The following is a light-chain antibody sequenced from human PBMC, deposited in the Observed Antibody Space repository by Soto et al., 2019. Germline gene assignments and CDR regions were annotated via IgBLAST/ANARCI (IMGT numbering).Light chain of an antibody. CDR3: QQYHNWPPIT. CDR1: QSVSNN. Sequence: EIVLTQSPGTLSLSPGERATLSCRASQSVSNNYLAWYQQKPGQAPRLLIYGASTRATGIPARFSGSGSGTEFTLTISSLQSEDFAVYYCQQYHNWPPITFGRGTRLEIK. CDR2: GAS. V-gene: IGKV3D-15*01. J-gene: IGKJ5*01.